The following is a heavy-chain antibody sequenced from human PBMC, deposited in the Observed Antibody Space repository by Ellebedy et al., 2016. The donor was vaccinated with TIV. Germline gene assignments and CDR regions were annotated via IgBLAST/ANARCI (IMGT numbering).Heavy chain of an antibody. D-gene: IGHD6-13*01. CDR3: ARVAAAGIRWGIEYFQH. J-gene: IGHJ1*01. Sequence: GGSLRLSCAASGFTFSSYAMSWVRQAPGKGLEWVSAISGSGGSTYYADSVKGRFTISRDNAKNSLYLQMNSLRDEDTAVYYCARVAAAGIRWGIEYFQHWGQGTLVTVSS. V-gene: IGHV3-23*01. CDR2: ISGSGGST. CDR1: GFTFSSYA.